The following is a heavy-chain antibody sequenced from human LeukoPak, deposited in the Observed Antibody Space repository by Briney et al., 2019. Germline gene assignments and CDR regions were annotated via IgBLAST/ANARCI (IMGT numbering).Heavy chain of an antibody. CDR2: IYPGDSDT. Sequence: PGASLKISCQGSGYTFTNYWIGWVRQLAGKGLECMGIIYPGDSDTRYTPSFQGQVTISADKSISTAYLQWSSLKASDTAMYYCAIRYSGSYNDYWGQGTLVTVSS. D-gene: IGHD1-26*01. CDR3: AIRYSGSYNDY. J-gene: IGHJ4*02. V-gene: IGHV5-51*01. CDR1: GYTFTNYW.